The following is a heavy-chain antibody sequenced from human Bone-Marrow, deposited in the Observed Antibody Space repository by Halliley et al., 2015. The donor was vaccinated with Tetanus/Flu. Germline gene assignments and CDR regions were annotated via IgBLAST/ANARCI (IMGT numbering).Heavy chain of an antibody. CDR2: INLSGRT. CDR3: ARTVKGVISIYYYYNMDV. D-gene: IGHD3-22*01. J-gene: IGHJ6*02. CDR1: GGSFSGYY. Sequence: LRLSCAVYGGSFSGYYWTWIRQPPGKGLEWIGEINLSGRTNYNPSLKSRVTISLDTSKNQFSLRLSSVTAADTAVCYCARTVKGVISIYYYYNMDVWGQGTTVTVSS. V-gene: IGHV4-34*01.